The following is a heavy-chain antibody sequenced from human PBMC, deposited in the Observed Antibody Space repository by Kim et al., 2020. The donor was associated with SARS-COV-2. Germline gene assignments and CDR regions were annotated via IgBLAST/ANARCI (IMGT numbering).Heavy chain of an antibody. J-gene: IGHJ4*02. D-gene: IGHD2-15*01. CDR2: GSEK. V-gene: IGHV3-7*01. CDR3: AKGGRSLDY. Sequence: GSEKNYVDSVKGRFSVSRDNTKNSLFLQMDSLRAEDTAVYYCAKGGRSLDYWGQGTLVTVSS.